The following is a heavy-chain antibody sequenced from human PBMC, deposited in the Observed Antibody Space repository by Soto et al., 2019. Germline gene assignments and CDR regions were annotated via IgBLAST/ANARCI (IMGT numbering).Heavy chain of an antibody. V-gene: IGHV4-59*12. Sequence: SETLSLTCSVSGGTISSYYCSWIRQPPWKGLEWIGYIYSRGTTSYNPSLKSRATILVDTSKNQFSLRLTSVTATDTAVYYCATGRISRGLDVWGQGTTVTVSS. CDR3: ATGRISRGLDV. J-gene: IGHJ6*02. CDR2: IYSRGTT. CDR1: GGTISSYY.